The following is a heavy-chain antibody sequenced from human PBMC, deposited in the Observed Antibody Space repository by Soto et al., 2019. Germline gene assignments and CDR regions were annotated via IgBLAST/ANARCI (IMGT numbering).Heavy chain of an antibody. CDR1: GFTFSSYA. D-gene: IGHD6-6*01. Sequence: EVHLLESGGGLVQTGGSLRLSCGASGFTFSSYAMSWVRQAPGKGLEWVSAITGSGGTTYFADSVKGRFTISRDNSKNTLYLQMNSLRAEDTAVYHCAKGLVAASYYCCYWGQGTLVTVSS. CDR3: AKGLVAASYYCCY. V-gene: IGHV3-23*01. J-gene: IGHJ4*02. CDR2: ITGSGGTT.